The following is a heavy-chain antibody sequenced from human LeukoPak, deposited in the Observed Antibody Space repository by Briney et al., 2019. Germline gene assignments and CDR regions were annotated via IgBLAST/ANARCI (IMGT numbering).Heavy chain of an antibody. V-gene: IGHV3-53*01. J-gene: IGHJ3*02. CDR3: AREDRDAFDI. CDR2: FYSGGDT. CDR1: GFTFSSYS. Sequence: PGGSLRLSCAASGFTFSSYSMNWVRQAPGKGLEWVSIFYSGGDTYYSDSVKGRFTISRDNSKNTLYLQMNSLRAEDTAVYYCAREDRDAFDIWGQGTMVTVSS.